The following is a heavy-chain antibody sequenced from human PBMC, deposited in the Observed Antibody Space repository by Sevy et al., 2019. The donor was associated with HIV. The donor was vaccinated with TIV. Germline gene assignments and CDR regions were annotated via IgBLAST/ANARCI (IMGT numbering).Heavy chain of an antibody. CDR3: AKRGGSGSYYFDN. D-gene: IGHD6-19*01. CDR2: LTGSSYST. CDR1: GFTFSSYV. J-gene: IGHJ4*02. V-gene: IGHV3-23*01. Sequence: GGSLRLSCAASGFTFSSYVMSWVRRAPGKGLEWVSSLTGSSYSTFYADSVKGRFTISRDNSRSTLDLQMNSLRAGDTAIYYSAKRGGSGSYYFDNWGQGTLVTVSS.